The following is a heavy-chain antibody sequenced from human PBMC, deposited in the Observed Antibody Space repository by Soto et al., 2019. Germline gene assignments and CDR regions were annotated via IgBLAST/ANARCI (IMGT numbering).Heavy chain of an antibody. Sequence: QLQLQESGPGLVKPSETLSLTCTVSGGSISSSSYYWGWIRQPPGKGLEWIGSIYYSGSTYYNPSLKSRVTISVDTSKNQFSLKLSSVTAADTAVYYCARQTVAAAGPTHFDYWGQGTLVTVSS. CDR1: GGSISSSSYY. D-gene: IGHD6-13*01. V-gene: IGHV4-39*01. J-gene: IGHJ4*02. CDR2: IYYSGST. CDR3: ARQTVAAAGPTHFDY.